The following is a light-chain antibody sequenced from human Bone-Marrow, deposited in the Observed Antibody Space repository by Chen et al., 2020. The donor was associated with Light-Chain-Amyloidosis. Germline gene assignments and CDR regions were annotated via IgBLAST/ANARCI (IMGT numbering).Light chain of an antibody. J-gene: IGKJ5*01. Sequence: EIVLTQSPGTLSLSPGKRVTLSCRASQSVHANYLTWYQQKPGQAPRLLISVTSSRAAGIPDRFSGSGSGTDFTLTISRLEPGDFAVYYCQQSSSSPITFGQGTRLEIK. CDR2: VTS. CDR3: QQSSSSPIT. V-gene: IGKV3-20*01. CDR1: QSVHANY.